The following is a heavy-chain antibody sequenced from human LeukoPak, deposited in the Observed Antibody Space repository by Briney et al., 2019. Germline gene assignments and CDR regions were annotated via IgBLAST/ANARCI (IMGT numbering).Heavy chain of an antibody. V-gene: IGHV3-30*04. CDR2: ISYDGSNI. CDR1: GFTFSSYA. CDR3: ARGKGCSSTSCPGGYFDL. J-gene: IGHJ2*01. Sequence: GGSLRLSCAASGFTFSSYAMHWVRQAPGKGLEWVAVISYDGSNIYYADSVKGRFTISRDNSKNTLYLQMNSLRAEDTAVYYCARGKGCSSTSCPGGYFDLWGRGTLVTVSS. D-gene: IGHD2-2*01.